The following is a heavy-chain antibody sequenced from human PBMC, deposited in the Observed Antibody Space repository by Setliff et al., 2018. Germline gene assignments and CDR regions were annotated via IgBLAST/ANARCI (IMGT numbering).Heavy chain of an antibody. CDR3: ARLVRYCTRTSCQRTSGAEL. CDR2: ISTYNGNT. CDR1: GYMFRGYG. D-gene: IGHD2-2*01. V-gene: IGHV1-18*04. Sequence: GASVKVSCKASGYMFRGYGINWMRQAPGQGFEWMGWISTYNGNTKSAQKFQGRFTMTTDTSTSTAYMELRSLRYDDTAIYYCARLVRYCTRTSCQRTSGAELWGQGTLVTV. J-gene: IGHJ4*02.